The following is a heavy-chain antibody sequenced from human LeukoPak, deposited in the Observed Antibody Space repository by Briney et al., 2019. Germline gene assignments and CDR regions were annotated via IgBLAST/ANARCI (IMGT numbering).Heavy chain of an antibody. CDR2: IRRKTDGGTA. D-gene: IGHD2-2*01. V-gene: IGHV3-15*01. J-gene: IGHJ4*02. CDR1: GFTLPNSW. CDR3: ISGFCSSASCYA. Sequence: GGALRLSCEASGFTLPNSWMSWVRPAPGKGLEWVGRIRRKTDGGTADYAAPVMGRFTISRDDSNNTLYLQMNSLKTEDTAVYYCISGFCSSASCYAWGRGALVIVSS.